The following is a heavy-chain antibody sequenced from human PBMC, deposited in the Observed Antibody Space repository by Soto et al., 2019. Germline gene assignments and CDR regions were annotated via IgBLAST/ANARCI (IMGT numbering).Heavy chain of an antibody. CDR1: GGSFSDYY. D-gene: IGHD2-8*01. V-gene: IGHV4-34*01. Sequence: SETLSLTCAVYGGSFSDYYWSWIRQPPGKGLEWIGEINHSGSTNYNPSLKSRVTISVDTSKNQFSLKLSSVTAADTAVYYCARGREGYCTNGVCDWFDPWGQGTLVTSPQ. J-gene: IGHJ5*02. CDR3: ARGREGYCTNGVCDWFDP. CDR2: INHSGST.